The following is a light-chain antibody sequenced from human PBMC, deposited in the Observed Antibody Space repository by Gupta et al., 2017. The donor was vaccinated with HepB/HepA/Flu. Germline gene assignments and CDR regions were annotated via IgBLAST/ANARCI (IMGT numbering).Light chain of an antibody. J-gene: IGKJ3*01. V-gene: IGKV3-20*01. CDR1: QSFRNPL. CDR3: QHYESVAFT. Sequence: EILLTQSPGTLSLSPGERAILSCRASQSFRNPLLAWYQQKPGQAPRLLIYGVSARAAGIPDRFSGSGSGTDFTLTINILDPEDFAVYYCQHYESVAFTFGPGTKVDFK. CDR2: GVS.